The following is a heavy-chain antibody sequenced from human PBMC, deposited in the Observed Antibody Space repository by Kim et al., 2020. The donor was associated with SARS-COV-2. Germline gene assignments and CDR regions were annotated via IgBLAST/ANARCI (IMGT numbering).Heavy chain of an antibody. D-gene: IGHD3-3*01. V-gene: IGHV3-23*01. CDR2: ISGSGNHI. CDR1: GFSFNSFG. Sequence: GGSLRLSCAASGFSFNSFGMSWVRQAPGKGLEWVSVISGSGNHIYYADSVKGRFTISRDNSKNTLYLQLNSLRPADTAIYYCTKKQYNFAHRDDYWGQGTLVTVSS. CDR3: TKKQYNFAHRDDY. J-gene: IGHJ4*02.